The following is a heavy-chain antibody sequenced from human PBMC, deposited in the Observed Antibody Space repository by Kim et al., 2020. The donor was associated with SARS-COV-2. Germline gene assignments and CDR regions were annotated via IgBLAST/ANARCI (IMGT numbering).Heavy chain of an antibody. CDR1: GFTFSSYS. V-gene: IGHV3-48*02. CDR3: AREELPWYYFDY. D-gene: IGHD1-26*01. J-gene: IGHJ4*02. Sequence: GGSLRLSCAASGFTFSSYSMNWVRQAPGKGLECVSYISSSSSTIYYADSVKGRFTISRDNAKNSLYLQMNSLRDEDTAVYYCAREELPWYYFDYWGQGTLLTVSS. CDR2: ISSSSSTI.